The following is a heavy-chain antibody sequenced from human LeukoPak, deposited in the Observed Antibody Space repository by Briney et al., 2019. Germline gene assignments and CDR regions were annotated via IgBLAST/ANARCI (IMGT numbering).Heavy chain of an antibody. CDR1: GFTFSTYW. CDR2: IKQDGTEE. CDR3: ARDGGLWVSAHWGDS. D-gene: IGHD7-27*01. Sequence: GGSLRLSCAASGFTFSTYWMSWVRQAPGKGLEWVAVIKQDGTEEYYVDSVKGRFTISRDNAKNSLYLQMNSLRAEDTAVYYCARDGGLWVSAHWGDSWGRGTLVTVSS. V-gene: IGHV3-7*03. J-gene: IGHJ4*02.